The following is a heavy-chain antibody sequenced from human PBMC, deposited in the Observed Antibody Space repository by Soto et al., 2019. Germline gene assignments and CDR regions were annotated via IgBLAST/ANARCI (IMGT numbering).Heavy chain of an antibody. Sequence: PSETLSLTCTVSGGSISSGGYYWSWIRQHPGKGLEWIGYIYYSGSTYYNPSLKSRVTISVDTSKNQFSLKLSSVTAADTAVYYCARGGYCSSTSCPFDPWGQGNLVTVS. CDR2: IYYSGST. CDR3: ARGGYCSSTSCPFDP. V-gene: IGHV4-31*03. CDR1: GGSISSGGYY. J-gene: IGHJ5*02. D-gene: IGHD2-2*01.